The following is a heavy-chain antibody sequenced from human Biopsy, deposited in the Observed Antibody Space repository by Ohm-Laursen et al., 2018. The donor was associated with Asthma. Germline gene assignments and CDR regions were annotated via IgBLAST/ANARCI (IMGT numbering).Heavy chain of an antibody. CDR3: ARAPYSDAIDS. CDR2: ISLNTGDA. D-gene: IGHD1-26*01. J-gene: IGHJ4*02. CDR1: GDIFSVFG. V-gene: IGHV1-2*04. Sequence: ASVKVSCKSSGDIFSVFGVNWVRQAPGQGLEWMGWISLNTGDANLAQKFRAWVTMTRDTSISTAYLVLSGLKSHDTAVYYCARAPYSDAIDSWGQGTLVAVSS.